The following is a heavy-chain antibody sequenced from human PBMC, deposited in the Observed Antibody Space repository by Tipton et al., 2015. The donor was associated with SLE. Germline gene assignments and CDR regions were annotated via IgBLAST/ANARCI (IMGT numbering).Heavy chain of an antibody. CDR1: GGSISSSNYF. J-gene: IGHJ3*02. CDR3: AREVNIVDDSDAFDI. D-gene: IGHD5/OR15-5a*01. Sequence: LSLTCTVSGGSISSSNYFWSWVRQLPGKGLEWISYIHYSGSAFYNPSLKSRVITSVDISKNQFSLKLNSVTAADTAVYYCAREVNIVDDSDAFDIWGQGTMVTVSP. V-gene: IGHV4-31*03. CDR2: IHYSGSA.